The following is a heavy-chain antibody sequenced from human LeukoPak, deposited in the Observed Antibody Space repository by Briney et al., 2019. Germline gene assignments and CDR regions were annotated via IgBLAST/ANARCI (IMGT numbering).Heavy chain of an antibody. CDR3: ARRKSSTRNFHYYYYYYMDV. J-gene: IGHJ6*03. CDR1: GGSFSGYY. D-gene: IGHD2-2*01. V-gene: IGHV4-34*01. CDR2: INHSGST. Sequence: PSETLSLTCAVYGGSFSGYYWSWIRQPPGKGLEWIGEINHSGSTNYNPSLKSRVTISVDTSKNQFSLKLSSVTAADTAVYYCARRKSSTRNFHYYYYYYMDVWGKGTTVTISS.